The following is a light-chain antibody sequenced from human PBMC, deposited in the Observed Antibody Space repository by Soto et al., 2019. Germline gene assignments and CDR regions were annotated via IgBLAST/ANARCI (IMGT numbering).Light chain of an antibody. CDR3: SSYTSSGTLVV. V-gene: IGLV2-14*01. Sequence: QSALTQPASVSGYPGQSITISCTGTSSDVGGYNYVSWYQQHPGKAPKLMIYDVSNRPSGVSDRFSGSKSGNTASLTISGLQAEDEADYYSSSYTSSGTLVVFGGGTKLTVL. CDR1: SSDVGGYNY. J-gene: IGLJ3*02. CDR2: DVS.